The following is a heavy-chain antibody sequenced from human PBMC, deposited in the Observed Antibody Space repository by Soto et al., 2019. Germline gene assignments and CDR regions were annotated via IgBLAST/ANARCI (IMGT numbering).Heavy chain of an antibody. D-gene: IGHD6-6*01. Sequence: TSETLSLTCTVSGGSICSYYRSWIRQPPGKGLEWIGYIYYSGSTNYNPSLKSRVTISVDTSKNQFSLKLSSVTAADTAVYYCAREAQLVGGDAFDIWGQGTMVTVSS. V-gene: IGHV4-59*01. J-gene: IGHJ3*02. CDR2: IYYSGST. CDR1: GGSICSYY. CDR3: AREAQLVGGDAFDI.